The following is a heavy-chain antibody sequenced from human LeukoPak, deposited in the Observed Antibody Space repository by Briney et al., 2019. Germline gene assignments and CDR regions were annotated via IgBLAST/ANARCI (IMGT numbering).Heavy chain of an antibody. CDR3: ARDLGGSYWDY. CDR2: IWYDGSNK. J-gene: IGHJ4*02. V-gene: IGHV3-33*01. Sequence: GGSLRLSCAASGFTFSSYGMHWVRQAPGKGLEWVAVIWYDGSNKYYADSVKGRFTISRDNSKNTLYLQMNSLRAEDTAVYYCARDLGGSYWDYWGQGILVTVSS. D-gene: IGHD1-26*01. CDR1: GFTFSSYG.